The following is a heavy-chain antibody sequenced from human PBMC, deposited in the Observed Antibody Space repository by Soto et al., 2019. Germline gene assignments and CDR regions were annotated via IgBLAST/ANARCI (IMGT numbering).Heavy chain of an antibody. CDR3: ARSQPRRFLEWLPSRGWNYMDV. CDR1: GYTFTGYY. CDR2: INPNSGGT. D-gene: IGHD3-3*01. Sequence: QVQLVQSGAEVKKPGASVKVSCKASGYTFTGYYMHWVRQAPGQGLEWMGWINPNSGGTNYAQKFQGWVTMTRDTSISTAYMELSRLRSDDTAVYYCARSQPRRFLEWLPSRGWNYMDVWGKGTTVTVSS. V-gene: IGHV1-2*04. J-gene: IGHJ6*03.